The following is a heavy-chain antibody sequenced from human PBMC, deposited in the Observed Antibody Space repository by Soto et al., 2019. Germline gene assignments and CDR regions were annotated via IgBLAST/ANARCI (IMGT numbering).Heavy chain of an antibody. CDR2: ISSSSNTI. D-gene: IGHD2-8*01. CDR3: ARDFDCADGVCYTGYYYYGLDV. CDR1: GFTFSTYS. V-gene: IGHV3-48*02. J-gene: IGHJ6*02. Sequence: GGSLRPSCAASGFTFSTYSMNWVRQAPGKGLEWISYISSSSNTIYYADSVKGRFTISRDNAKNSLYLQMNSLRDEDTAVYYCARDFDCADGVCYTGYYYYGLDVWGQGTTVTVSS.